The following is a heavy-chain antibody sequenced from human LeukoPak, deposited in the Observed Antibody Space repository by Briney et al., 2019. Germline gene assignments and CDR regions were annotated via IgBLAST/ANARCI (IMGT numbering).Heavy chain of an antibody. J-gene: IGHJ4*02. D-gene: IGHD1-26*01. CDR2: ITENGDNT. CDR3: AKRDSSGSYEGDY. CDR1: GFTFSSYA. Sequence: GGSLRLSCAASGFTFSSYAMSWVRQAPGKGLEWVSGITENGDNTYYADSVKGRFTISRDNSKNTLYLQMNSLRAEDTAVYYCAKRDSSGSYEGDYWGQGTLVAVFS. V-gene: IGHV3-23*01.